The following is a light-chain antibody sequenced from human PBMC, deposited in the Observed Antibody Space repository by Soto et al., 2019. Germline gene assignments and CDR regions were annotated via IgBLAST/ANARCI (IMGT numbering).Light chain of an antibody. CDR3: QNYYSVPLT. V-gene: IGKV1-27*01. J-gene: IGKJ4*01. CDR2: AAS. Sequence: DIQMTQSPSSLSASVGDRVTIACRASRAITNYLAWYQQKPGEVPELLIYAASTLQSGVPSRFSGSGSGTDFTLTISSLQPEDVATYYCQNYYSVPLTFGGGTKVEIK. CDR1: RAITNY.